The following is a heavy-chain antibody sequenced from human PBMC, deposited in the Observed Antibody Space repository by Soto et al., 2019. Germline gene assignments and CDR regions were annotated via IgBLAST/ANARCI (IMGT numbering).Heavy chain of an antibody. J-gene: IGHJ1*01. CDR3: AKDIAAYCRGGSCSTLYAEYFQH. CDR1: GFTFSSSA. CDR2: ISGSGGST. D-gene: IGHD2-15*01. Sequence: GRALRLSCAASGFTFSSSAMSWVRQSPGKGLEWVSAISGSGGSTYYADSVKGRFTISCDNSKNTLYLQMNSLRAEDTAVYYCAKDIAAYCRGGSCSTLYAEYFQHWGQGTLVPVSS. V-gene: IGHV3-23*01.